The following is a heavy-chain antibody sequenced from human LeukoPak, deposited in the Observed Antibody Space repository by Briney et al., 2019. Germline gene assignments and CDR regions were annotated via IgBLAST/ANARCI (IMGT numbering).Heavy chain of an antibody. CDR2: INNDGNDR. V-gene: IGHV3-74*01. J-gene: IGHJ4*02. CDR1: GFTFSSYW. Sequence: GGSLRLSCAASGFTFSSYWMHWVRQAPGKGLVWVSHINNDGNDRRYADSVKGRFTISRDNANNKLYLQMNSLRAEDTAVYYCVRGGPIDYWGQGTLVTVSS. CDR3: VRGGPIDY.